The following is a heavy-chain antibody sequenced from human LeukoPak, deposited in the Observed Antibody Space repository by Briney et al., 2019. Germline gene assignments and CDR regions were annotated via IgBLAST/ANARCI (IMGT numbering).Heavy chain of an antibody. CDR2: IYYSGST. CDR1: GGSISSYY. CDR3: ARGYDYVWGSYPH. Sequence: SETLSLTCTVSGGSISSYYWSWIRQPPGKGLEWIGYIYYSGSTNYNPSLKSRVTISVDTSKNQFSLKLSSETAADTAVYYCARGYDYVWGSYPHWGQGTLVTVSS. V-gene: IGHV4-59*01. D-gene: IGHD3-16*02. J-gene: IGHJ4*02.